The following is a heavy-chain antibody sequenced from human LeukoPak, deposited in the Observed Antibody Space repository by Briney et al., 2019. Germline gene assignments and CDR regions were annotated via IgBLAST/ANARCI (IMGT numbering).Heavy chain of an antibody. D-gene: IGHD3-22*01. CDR1: GFTFRTHG. Sequence: GGSLRLSCVASGFTFRTHGMHWVRQAPGKGLEWVAFIRYNGVNKYYADSVKGRFTVSRDNSRDTLYLQMNSLRAEDTAVYYCAKTYHYDSSGPHYFDYWGQGTLVTVSS. CDR2: IRYNGVNK. V-gene: IGHV3-30*02. J-gene: IGHJ4*02. CDR3: AKTYHYDSSGPHYFDY.